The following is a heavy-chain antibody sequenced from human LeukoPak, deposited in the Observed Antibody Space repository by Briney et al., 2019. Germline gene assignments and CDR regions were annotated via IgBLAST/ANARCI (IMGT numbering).Heavy chain of an antibody. Sequence: NPVGSLRLSCAASGFTFSSYSMNCVRQTPGKGLEWVSSISHTRSYIYYADSVKGRFTISRDNAKNSLYLQMNSLRAEDTAVYYCARPQMATITRYYGMDVWGQGTTVTVSS. CDR3: ARPQMATITRYYGMDV. D-gene: IGHD5-24*01. CDR2: ISHTRSYI. J-gene: IGHJ6*02. V-gene: IGHV3-21*01. CDR1: GFTFSSYS.